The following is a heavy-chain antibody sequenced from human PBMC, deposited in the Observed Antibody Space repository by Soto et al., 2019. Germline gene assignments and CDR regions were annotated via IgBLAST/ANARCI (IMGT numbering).Heavy chain of an antibody. D-gene: IGHD3-16*01. J-gene: IGHJ6*02. CDR2: IYYSGAT. Sequence: PSETLSLTCTVSGDSMSSSYWSWIRQSPGKGLEWIGYIYYSGATSYNPSLKSRVTISVDTSKNQFFLKLTSVTAADTAVYYCARAMGDWGTYYYYYGMDVWGQGTTVTVSS. V-gene: IGHV4-59*01. CDR3: ARAMGDWGTYYYYYGMDV. CDR1: GDSMSSSY.